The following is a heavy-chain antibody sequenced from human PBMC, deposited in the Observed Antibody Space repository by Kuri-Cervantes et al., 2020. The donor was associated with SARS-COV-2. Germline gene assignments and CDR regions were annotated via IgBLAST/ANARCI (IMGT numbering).Heavy chain of an antibody. CDR3: ARVHCISVSCFSAYPLDV. CDR2: INLMFDSA. CDR1: GGTFISSS. Sequence: SVKVSCKASGGTFISSSITWVRQAPGQGLEWMGRINLMFDSANYAQKVQGRVTITADKSTRTTYMELSSPTSEDTAVYYCARVHCISVSCFSAYPLDVWGQGTTVTVSS. V-gene: IGHV1-69*08. J-gene: IGHJ6*02. D-gene: IGHD2-2*01.